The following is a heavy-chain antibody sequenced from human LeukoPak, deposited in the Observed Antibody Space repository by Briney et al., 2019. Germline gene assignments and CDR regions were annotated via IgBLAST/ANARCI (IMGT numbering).Heavy chain of an antibody. Sequence: GGSLRLSCAASGFTFSSYSMNWVRQAPGKGLEWVSSISGNGGSTYYADSVKGRFTISRDFSKNTLYLQMNSLRAEDTAVYYCAKDLSGSRPDFDYWGQGTLVTVSS. V-gene: IGHV3-23*01. J-gene: IGHJ4*02. CDR2: ISGNGGST. CDR1: GFTFSSYS. D-gene: IGHD3-3*01. CDR3: AKDLSGSRPDFDY.